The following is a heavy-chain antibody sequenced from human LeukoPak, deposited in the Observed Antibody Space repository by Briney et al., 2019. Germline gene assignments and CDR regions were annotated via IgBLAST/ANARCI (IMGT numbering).Heavy chain of an antibody. CDR1: GYSFTSYW. Sequence: GGSLRLSCAASGYSFTSYWISWVRQMPGKGLEWMGRIDPSDSYTNYSPSFQGHVTISADKSISTAYLQWSSLKASDTAMYYCARAQWLAGGYYYGMDVWGQGTTVTVSS. CDR2: IDPSDSYT. V-gene: IGHV5-10-1*01. J-gene: IGHJ6*02. CDR3: ARAQWLAGGYYYGMDV. D-gene: IGHD6-19*01.